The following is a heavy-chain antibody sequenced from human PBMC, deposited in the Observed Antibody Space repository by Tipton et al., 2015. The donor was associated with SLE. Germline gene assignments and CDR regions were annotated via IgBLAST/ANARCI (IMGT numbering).Heavy chain of an antibody. CDR2: ISGDGSTT. Sequence: SLRLSCVGSGFTLRGYWMHWVRQAPGRGLVWVARISGDGSTTSYADFVRGRLTISRDNAENTLYLQMNSLGAEDTAIYYCVRDQGGSGWYIFDKWGQGTNVTVSS. J-gene: IGHJ3*02. V-gene: IGHV3-74*01. CDR1: GFTLRGYW. D-gene: IGHD6-19*01. CDR3: VRDQGGSGWYIFDK.